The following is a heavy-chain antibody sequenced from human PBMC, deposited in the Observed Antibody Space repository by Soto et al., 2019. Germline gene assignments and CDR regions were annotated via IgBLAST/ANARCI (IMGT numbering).Heavy chain of an antibody. CDR3: ASAPTIFGVVTINWFDP. CDR2: IIPIFGTA. V-gene: IGHV1-69*13. J-gene: IGHJ5*02. Sequence: SVKVSCKASGGTFGSYAISWVRQAPGQGLEWMGGIIPIFGTANYAQKFQGRVTITADESTSTAYMELSSLRSEDTAVYYCASAPTIFGVVTINWFDPWGQGTLVTVSS. D-gene: IGHD3-3*01. CDR1: GGTFGSYA.